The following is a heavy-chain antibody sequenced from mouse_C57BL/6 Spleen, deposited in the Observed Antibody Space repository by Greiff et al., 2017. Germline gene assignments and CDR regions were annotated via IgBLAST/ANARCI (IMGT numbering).Heavy chain of an antibody. CDR3: VRGLPPSEFFFDY. CDR1: GFSFNTYA. J-gene: IGHJ2*01. Sequence: EVQRVESGGGLVQPKGSLKLSCAASGFSFNTYAMNWVRQAPGKGLEWVARIRSKSNNYATYYADSVKDRFTISRDDSESMLYLQMNNLKTEDTAMYYCVRGLPPSEFFFDYWGQGTTLTVSS. CDR2: IRSKSNNYAT. V-gene: IGHV10-1*01. D-gene: IGHD6-1*01.